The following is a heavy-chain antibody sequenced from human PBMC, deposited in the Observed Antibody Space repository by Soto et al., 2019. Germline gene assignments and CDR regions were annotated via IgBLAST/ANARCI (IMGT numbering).Heavy chain of an antibody. CDR2: ISGSGGTT. CDR3: AKTPRQWLVYFDY. D-gene: IGHD6-19*01. Sequence: EVQLLESGGGLVQPGGSLRLSCAASGFTFSNYAIAWVRQAPGQGLEWVSGISGSGGTTYYADSVKGRFTISRDNSKDTLHLQMNSLRAEDTAVYYCAKTPRQWLVYFDYWGQGALVTVSS. CDR1: GFTFSNYA. V-gene: IGHV3-23*01. J-gene: IGHJ4*02.